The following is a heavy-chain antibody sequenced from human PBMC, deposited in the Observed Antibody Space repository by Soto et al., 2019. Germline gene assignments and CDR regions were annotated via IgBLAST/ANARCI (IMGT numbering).Heavy chain of an antibody. CDR2: ISAYNGNT. Sequence: QVQLVQSGAEVKKPGASVKISCTASGYTFTSYGICWVRQAPGQGLEWMGWISAYNGNTNYEQKLQGRVTMTTDTSTSTAYMELRIMRSDDTAVYYCARVKYSPPYYYCYGMDVWCKWTTVTVSS. CDR1: GYTFTSYG. J-gene: IGHJ6*04. V-gene: IGHV1-18*01. CDR3: ARVKYSPPYYYCYGMDV. D-gene: IGHD5-18*01.